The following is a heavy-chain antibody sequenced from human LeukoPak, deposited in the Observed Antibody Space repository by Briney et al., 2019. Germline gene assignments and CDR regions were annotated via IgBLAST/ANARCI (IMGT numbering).Heavy chain of an antibody. J-gene: IGHJ4*02. CDR2: TSYSGST. D-gene: IGHD1-14*01. V-gene: IGHV4-39*01. CDR1: GGSISSSSYY. CDR3: ARHAHHGDHDC. Sequence: PSETLSLTCTVSGGSISSSSYYWDWVRQPPGKGLEWIGSTSYSGSTTYNPSLKSGVTISVDWSKNQFSLKLSSVTAADTAVYYCARHAHHGDHDCWGQGTLVTVSS.